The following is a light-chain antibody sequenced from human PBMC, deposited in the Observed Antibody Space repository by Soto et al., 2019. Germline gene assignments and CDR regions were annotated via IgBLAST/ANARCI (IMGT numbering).Light chain of an antibody. CDR1: QSISSNY. V-gene: IGKV3-20*01. J-gene: IGKJ1*01. CDR3: QQYGSSPWT. CDR2: GAS. Sequence: EIVLTQSPGTLSLSPGERATLSCRASQSISSNYLAWYQQQPGQAPRLLIYGASNRATGIPDTFSGSGSGTDFTLTVSRLEPEDFAVYYCQQYGSSPWTFGQGTKVEIK.